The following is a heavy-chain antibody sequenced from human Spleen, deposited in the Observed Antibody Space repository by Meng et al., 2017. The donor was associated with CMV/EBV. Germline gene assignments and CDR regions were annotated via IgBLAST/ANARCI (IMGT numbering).Heavy chain of an antibody. V-gene: IGHV1-69*05. D-gene: IGHD3-16*02. CDR2: ITPALETA. CDR1: FSSSS. CDR3: ARGPRITVGGVIIWPLED. J-gene: IGHJ4*02. Sequence: FSSSSLMWVRQAPGQGLEWMGGITPALETADYAQKFRDRVTITTDDSATTAYMEMSSLRSEDTAVYFCARGPRITVGGVIIWPLEDWGQGTLVTVSS.